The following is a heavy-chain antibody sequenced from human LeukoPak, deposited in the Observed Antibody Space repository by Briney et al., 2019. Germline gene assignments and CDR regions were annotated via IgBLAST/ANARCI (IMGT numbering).Heavy chain of an antibody. Sequence: SSETLSLTCTVSGGSISSYYWSWIRQPPGKGLEWIGYIYYSGSTNYNPSLKSRVTISVDTSKNQFSLKLSSVTAADTAVYYCARNPPKGYNWNYISWFDPWGQGTLVTVSS. J-gene: IGHJ5*02. CDR1: GGSISSYY. V-gene: IGHV4-59*01. CDR3: ARNPPKGYNWNYISWFDP. D-gene: IGHD1-7*01. CDR2: IYYSGST.